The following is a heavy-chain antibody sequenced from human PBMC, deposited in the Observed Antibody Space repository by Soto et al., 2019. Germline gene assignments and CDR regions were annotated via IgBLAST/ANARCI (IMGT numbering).Heavy chain of an antibody. D-gene: IGHD3-3*01. CDR2: IYYSGAT. Sequence: AEALSLTCTVSVASIKSDNYYWGWIRQSPGKGLEWIASIYYSGATYYNPSLRSRVSKSIDKSKNQISLNLRSVTAADTAIYYCTRIDFGGSRAPWAHFDYWGQGIVVTVSS. CDR3: TRIDFGGSRAPWAHFDY. CDR1: VASIKSDNYY. J-gene: IGHJ4*02. V-gene: IGHV4-39*01.